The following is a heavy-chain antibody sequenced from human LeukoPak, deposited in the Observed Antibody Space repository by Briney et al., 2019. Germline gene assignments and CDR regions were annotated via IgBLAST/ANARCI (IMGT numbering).Heavy chain of an antibody. V-gene: IGHV3-21*01. J-gene: IGHJ4*02. CDR3: ARERDGYKTPASDY. CDR2: ISSSSSYI. Sequence: GGSLRLSCAASGFTFSSYSMNWVRQAPGKGLEWVSSISSSSSYIYYADSVKGRFTISRDNAKNSLYLQMNSLRAEDTAVYYCARERDGYKTPASDYWGQGTLVTVSS. D-gene: IGHD5-24*01. CDR1: GFTFSSYS.